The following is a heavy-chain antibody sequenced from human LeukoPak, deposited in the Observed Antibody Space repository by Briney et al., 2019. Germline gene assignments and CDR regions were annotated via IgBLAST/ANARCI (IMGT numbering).Heavy chain of an antibody. Sequence: SQTLSLTCTVSGGSISSGGYYWSWIRQPPGKGLEWIGYIYHSGSTNYNPSLKSRVTISVDKSKNQFSLKLSSVTAADTAVYYCARDRGGEILTGYYYWGQGTLVTVSS. V-gene: IGHV4-30-2*01. CDR2: IYHSGST. J-gene: IGHJ4*02. CDR3: ARDRGGEILTGYYY. D-gene: IGHD3-9*01. CDR1: GGSISSGGYY.